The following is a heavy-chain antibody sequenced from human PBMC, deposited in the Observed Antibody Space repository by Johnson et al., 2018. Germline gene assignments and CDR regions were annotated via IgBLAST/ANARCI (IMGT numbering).Heavy chain of an antibody. V-gene: IGHV3-7*01. CDR1: GFTFSSYW. D-gene: IGHD4-23*01. CDR3: ARGATVVNDAFDI. Sequence: VQLVESGGGLVQPGGSLRLSCAASGFTFSSYWMSWVRQAPGKGLEWVANIKQDGSEKYYVDSVKGRFTISRDNAKNSLYLQMNSLRAEDTAVYYWARGATVVNDAFDIWGQGTMVTVSS. J-gene: IGHJ3*02. CDR2: IKQDGSEK.